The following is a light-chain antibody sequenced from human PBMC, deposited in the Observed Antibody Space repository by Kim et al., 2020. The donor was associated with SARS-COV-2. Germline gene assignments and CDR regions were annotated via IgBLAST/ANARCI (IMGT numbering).Light chain of an antibody. V-gene: IGLV2-8*01. CDR1: SSDVGGSNY. CDR2: EVT. J-gene: IGLJ1*01. CDR3: SSYAGSNTYA. Sequence: QSALTQPPSASGSPGQSVTISCTGTSSDVGGSNYVSWYQQYPGKVPKVIIYEVTKRPSGVPDRFSGSRSGNTASLTVSGLQAEDGADYYCSSYAGSNTYAFGTGTKVTVL.